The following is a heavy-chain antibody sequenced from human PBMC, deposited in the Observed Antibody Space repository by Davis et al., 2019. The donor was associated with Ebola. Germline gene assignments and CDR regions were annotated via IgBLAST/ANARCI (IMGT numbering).Heavy chain of an antibody. D-gene: IGHD2-2*01. V-gene: IGHV3-23*01. CDR1: GFTFSSQA. Sequence: GEFLKISCAVFGFTFSSQAMSWVRQAPGKGLEWLSVISGSGVSIYYADSVKGRFTISRDNSKNTLYLQMNSLRAEDTAIYYCAKGGEPAAIRWLDPWGQGTLVTVSS. CDR3: AKGGEPAAIRWLDP. J-gene: IGHJ5*02. CDR2: ISGSGVSI.